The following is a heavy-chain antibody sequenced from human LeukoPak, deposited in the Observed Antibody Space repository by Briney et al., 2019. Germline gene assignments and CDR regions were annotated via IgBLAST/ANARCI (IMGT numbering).Heavy chain of an antibody. CDR2: TYYRSKWYN. V-gene: IGHV6-1*01. CDR3: ARTSKKTYYYGSGTYYYYMDV. CDR1: GDSVSSNSAA. J-gene: IGHJ6*03. D-gene: IGHD3-10*01. Sequence: SQTLSLTCAISGDSVSSNSAAWNWIRQSPSRGLEWLGRTYYRSKWYNDYAVSVKSRITINPDTSKNQFSLQLNSVTPEDTAVYYCARTSKKTYYYGSGTYYYYMDVWGKGTTVTVSS.